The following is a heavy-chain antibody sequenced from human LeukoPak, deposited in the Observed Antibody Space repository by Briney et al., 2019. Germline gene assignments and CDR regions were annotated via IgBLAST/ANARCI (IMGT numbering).Heavy chain of an antibody. J-gene: IGHJ4*02. CDR2: MNPNSGNT. CDR3: ARGPIAAADYYFDY. CDR1: GYTLTSYD. D-gene: IGHD6-13*01. Sequence: GASVKVSCKASGYTLTSYDINWVRQATGQGLEWMGWMNPNSGNTGYAQNFQGRVTITRNTSISTAYMEQSSLRSEDTAVYYCARGPIAAADYYFDYWGQGTLLTVSS. V-gene: IGHV1-8*03.